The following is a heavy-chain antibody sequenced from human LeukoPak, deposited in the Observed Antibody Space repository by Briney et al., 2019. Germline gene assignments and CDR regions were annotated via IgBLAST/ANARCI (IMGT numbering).Heavy chain of an antibody. D-gene: IGHD6-13*01. CDR3: AKNRADSSSWYFDY. CDR2: IYSGGST. V-gene: IGHV3-53*05. J-gene: IGHJ4*02. CDR1: GFNVTSNY. Sequence: PGGSLRLSCAASGFNVTSNYMSWVRQAPGKGLEWVSVIYSGGSTYYADSVKGRFTISRDNSKNTLYLQMNSLRAEDTAVYYCAKNRADSSSWYFDYWGQGTLVTVSS.